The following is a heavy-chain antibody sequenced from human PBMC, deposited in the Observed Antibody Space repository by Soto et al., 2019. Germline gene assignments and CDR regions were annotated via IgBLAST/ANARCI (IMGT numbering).Heavy chain of an antibody. CDR2: VYYGGST. CDR1: GGSISSSSYY. D-gene: IGHD3-22*01. V-gene: IGHV4-39*01. CDR3: AGGDYYHSSGYYFYYYTMDV. Sequence: SETXSLTCTVSGGSISSSSYYWGWIRQPPGKGLEWIGNVYYGGSTYYNPSLKSRVTISVETSKSQFSLKLSSVTAADTAVYYCAGGDYYHSSGYYFYYYTMDVWGQGTTVTVSS. J-gene: IGHJ6*02.